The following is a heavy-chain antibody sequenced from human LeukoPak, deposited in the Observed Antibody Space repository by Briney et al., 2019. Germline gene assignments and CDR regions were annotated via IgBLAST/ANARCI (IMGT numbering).Heavy chain of an antibody. CDR1: GFTFSSYG. J-gene: IGHJ4*02. V-gene: IGHV3-23*01. CDR3: AKEQKSFGSGSSDY. CDR2: ISGNGGST. D-gene: IGHD3-10*01. Sequence: GGSLRLSCAVSGFTFSSYGMNWVRQAPGKGLEWVSGISGNGGSTDYADSVKGRFTISRDNSKNTLYLQMNSLRVEDTAVYYCAKEQKSFGSGSSDYWGRGTLVTVSS.